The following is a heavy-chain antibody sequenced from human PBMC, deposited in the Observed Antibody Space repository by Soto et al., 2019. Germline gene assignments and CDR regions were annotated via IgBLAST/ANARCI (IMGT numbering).Heavy chain of an antibody. CDR1: GYIFTSYA. CDR3: ATDQRFDY. Sequence: QVQLVQSGAEVKKPGASVKVSCKASGYIFTSYAIHWLRQAPGQRPEWMGWINTGNGNARYSQQFQERLTITRLTSGSAVYMEFRILISEDTAVYYCATDQRFDYWGQGTLVPFSS. D-gene: IGHD6-25*01. V-gene: IGHV1-3*04. CDR2: INTGNGNA. J-gene: IGHJ4*02.